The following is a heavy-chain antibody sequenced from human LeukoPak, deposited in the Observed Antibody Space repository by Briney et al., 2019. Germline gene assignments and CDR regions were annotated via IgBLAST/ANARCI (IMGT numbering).Heavy chain of an antibody. CDR1: GFTFSSYW. CDR3: AKGGGDGYR. CDR2: INSGGSST. J-gene: IGHJ4*02. D-gene: IGHD5-24*01. V-gene: IGHV3-74*01. Sequence: GGSLRLSCAASGFTFSSYWMHWVRQAPGKGLVWVSRINSGGSSTSYADSVKGRFTISRDNSKNTLYLQMNSLRAEDTAVYYCAKGGGDGYRWGQGTLVTVSS.